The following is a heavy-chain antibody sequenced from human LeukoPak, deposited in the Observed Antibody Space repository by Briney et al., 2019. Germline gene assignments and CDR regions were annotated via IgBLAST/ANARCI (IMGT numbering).Heavy chain of an antibody. Sequence: ASVKVSCKASGYTFTSYGISWVRQAPGQGLEGMGWISAYNGNTNYAQKLQGRVTMTTDTSTITAYMELRSLRSDDTAVYYCARAGDYGNYGWFDPWGQGTLVTVSS. CDR2: ISAYNGNT. CDR3: ARAGDYGNYGWFDP. D-gene: IGHD4-11*01. J-gene: IGHJ5*02. V-gene: IGHV1-18*01. CDR1: GYTFTSYG.